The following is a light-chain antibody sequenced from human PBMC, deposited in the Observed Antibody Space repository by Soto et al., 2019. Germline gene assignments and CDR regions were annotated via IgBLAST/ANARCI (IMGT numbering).Light chain of an antibody. CDR1: QSISNW. Sequence: DIQMTQSPSTLSASIGDRVTITCRASQSISNWLAWYQQKPGKAPKLLIYDASTLESGVPSRFSASGLGTEFTLTISSLQSEDFATYYCQHYNSYSEAFGQGTKVDIK. CDR3: QHYNSYSEA. J-gene: IGKJ1*01. V-gene: IGKV1-5*01. CDR2: DAS.